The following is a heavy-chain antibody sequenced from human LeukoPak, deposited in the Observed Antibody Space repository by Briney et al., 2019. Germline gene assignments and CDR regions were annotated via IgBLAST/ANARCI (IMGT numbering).Heavy chain of an antibody. D-gene: IGHD3-10*01. Sequence: GGSLRLSCAASGFTFSSYEMNWVRQAPGKGPEWVSYISSSGSTIYYADSVKGRFTISRDNAKNSLYLPMNSLRAEDTAVYYCARHSGVSFDYWGQGTLVTVSS. CDR1: GFTFSSYE. V-gene: IGHV3-48*03. CDR2: ISSSGSTI. CDR3: ARHSGVSFDY. J-gene: IGHJ4*02.